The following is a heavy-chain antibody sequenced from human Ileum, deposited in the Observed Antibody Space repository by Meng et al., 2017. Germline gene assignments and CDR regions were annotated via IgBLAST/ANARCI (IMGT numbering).Heavy chain of an antibody. CDR2: ISAYNGNT. D-gene: IGHD2-2*02. CDR3: ARKFCSSTSCYIDWFDP. J-gene: IGHJ5*02. V-gene: IGHV1-18*01. Sequence: QVQLVQSGAGAKKPGASGKVSCKASGYTFTSYGIRWVRQAPGQGLEWMGWISAYNGNTNYAQKLQGRVTMTTDTSTSTAYMELRSLRSDDTAVYYCARKFCSSTSCYIDWFDPWGQGTLVTVSS. CDR1: GYTFTSYG.